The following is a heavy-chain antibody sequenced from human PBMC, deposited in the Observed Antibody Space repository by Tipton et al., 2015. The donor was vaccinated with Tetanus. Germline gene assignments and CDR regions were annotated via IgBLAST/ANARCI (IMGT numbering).Heavy chain of an antibody. D-gene: IGHD3-22*01. J-gene: IGHJ4*02. CDR2: FHYTGNT. Sequence: TLSLTCTVSGGSIGSSFYYWGWIRQPPGKGLEWVGSFHYTGNTHYNPSLKSRVTISVDTSKNQFSLKLSSVTAADTAVYYCARGVTMIVVVNYFDYWGQGILVTVSS. CDR3: ARGVTMIVVVNYFDY. CDR1: GGSIGSSFYY. V-gene: IGHV4-39*01.